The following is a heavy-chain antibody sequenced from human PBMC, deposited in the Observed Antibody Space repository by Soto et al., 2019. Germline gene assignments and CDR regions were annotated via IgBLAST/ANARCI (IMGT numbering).Heavy chain of an antibody. V-gene: IGHV4-30-4*01. CDR1: GGSTSSDNY. Sequence: SETLSLTCTVSGGSTSSDNYWSWIRQPPGKGLEWSGHIYYSGNTDYNPSLKSRLAISIDTSKNQFSLKLTSVTAADTAVYFCAREGGESSDGLYYFDSWGQGSLVTVSS. D-gene: IGHD3-16*01. CDR2: IYYSGNT. J-gene: IGHJ4*02. CDR3: AREGGESSDGLYYFDS.